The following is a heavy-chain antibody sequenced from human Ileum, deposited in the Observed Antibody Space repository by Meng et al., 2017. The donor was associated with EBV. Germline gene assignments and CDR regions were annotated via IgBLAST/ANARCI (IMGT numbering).Heavy chain of an antibody. Sequence: QVQLVKSGAGVTKPGALMKVSCKASDSTFTSYGISWVRQAPGQGLEWMGWISAYNGNTNYAQKLQGRVTMTTDTSTSTAYMELRSLRSDDTAVYYCALGGVQGVHFDYWGQGTLVTVSS. CDR3: ALGGVQGVHFDY. CDR2: ISAYNGNT. CDR1: DSTFTSYG. D-gene: IGHD3-10*01. J-gene: IGHJ4*02. V-gene: IGHV1-18*01.